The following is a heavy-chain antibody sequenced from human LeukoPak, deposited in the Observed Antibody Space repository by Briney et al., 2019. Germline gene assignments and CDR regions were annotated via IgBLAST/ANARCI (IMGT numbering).Heavy chain of an antibody. V-gene: IGHV1-69*13. D-gene: IGHD3-3*01. CDR1: GGTFGSYA. Sequence: GASVKVSCKASGGTFGSYAISWVRQAPGQGLEWMGGIIPIFGTANYAQKFQGRVTITADESTSTAYMELSSLRSEDTAVYYCARGSGYYDFWSGSRPEHYYYYGMDVWGQGTTVTVSS. CDR3: ARGSGYYDFWSGSRPEHYYYYGMDV. CDR2: IIPIFGTA. J-gene: IGHJ6*02.